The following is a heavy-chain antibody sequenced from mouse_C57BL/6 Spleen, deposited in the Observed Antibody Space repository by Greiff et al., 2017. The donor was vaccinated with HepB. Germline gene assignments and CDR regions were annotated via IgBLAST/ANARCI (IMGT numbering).Heavy chain of an antibody. CDR2: IDPSDSYT. J-gene: IGHJ4*01. D-gene: IGHD2-3*01. CDR1: GYTFTSYW. CDR3: ARSRYEEAMDC. Sequence: QVQLQQPGAELVMPGASVKLSCKASGYTFTSYWMHWVKQRPGQGLEWIGEIDPSDSYTNYNQKFKGKSTLTVDKSSSTAYMQLSSLTSEDSAVYYCARSRYEEAMDCWGQGTSVTVSS. V-gene: IGHV1-69*01.